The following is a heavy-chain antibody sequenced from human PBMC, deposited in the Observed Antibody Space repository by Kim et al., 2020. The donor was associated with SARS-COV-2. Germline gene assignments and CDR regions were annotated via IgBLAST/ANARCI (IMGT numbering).Heavy chain of an antibody. CDR2: ST. J-gene: IGHJ4*02. Sequence: STYYNPSLKSRVTISVDTSKNQFSLKLSSVTAADTAVYYCASGPYPTFDYWGQGTLVTVSS. CDR3: ASGPYPTFDY. V-gene: IGHV4-31*02.